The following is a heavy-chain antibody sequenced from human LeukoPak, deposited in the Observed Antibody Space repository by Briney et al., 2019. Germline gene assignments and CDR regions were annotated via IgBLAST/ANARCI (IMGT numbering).Heavy chain of an antibody. D-gene: IGHD5-24*01. CDR1: GASISGSGYY. V-gene: IGHV4-39*01. CDR2: IYYTGST. Sequence: PSETLSLTCAVSGASISGSGYYLGWIRQPPGKGLEWIGNIYYTGSTYYNASLQSRVTISIDTSKNQFSLKLTSVTAADTAVYYCARRGMATKTHAFDIWGQGTMVTVSS. CDR3: ARRGMATKTHAFDI. J-gene: IGHJ3*02.